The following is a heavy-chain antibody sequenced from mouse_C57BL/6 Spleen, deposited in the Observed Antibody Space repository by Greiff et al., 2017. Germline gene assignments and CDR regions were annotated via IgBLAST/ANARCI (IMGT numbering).Heavy chain of an antibody. Sequence: QVQLQLPGAELVKPGASVKLSCKASGYTFTSYWMHWVKQRPGQGLEWIGMIHPNSGSTNYNEKFKSKATLTVDKSSSTAYMQLSSLTSEDSAVYYCARHYYGSSSYAMDYWGQGTSVTVSS. J-gene: IGHJ4*01. CDR2: IHPNSGST. CDR1: GYTFTSYW. V-gene: IGHV1-64*01. CDR3: ARHYYGSSSYAMDY. D-gene: IGHD1-1*01.